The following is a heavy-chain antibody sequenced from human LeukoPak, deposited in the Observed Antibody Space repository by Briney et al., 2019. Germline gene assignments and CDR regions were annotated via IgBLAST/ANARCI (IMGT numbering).Heavy chain of an antibody. J-gene: IGHJ3*02. CDR1: GFTFSSYW. CDR2: IKQDGSEK. CDR3: AREGSSGWPLDAFDI. V-gene: IGHV3-7*01. D-gene: IGHD6-19*01. Sequence: PGGSLRLSCAASGFTFSSYWMSWVRQAPGKGLEWVANIKQDGSEKYYVDSVKGRFTISRDNAKNSLYLQMNSLRAEETAVYYCAREGSSGWPLDAFDIWGQGTMVTVSS.